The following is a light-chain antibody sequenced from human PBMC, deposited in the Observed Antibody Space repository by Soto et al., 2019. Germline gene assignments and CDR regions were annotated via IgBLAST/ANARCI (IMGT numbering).Light chain of an antibody. CDR1: GSDVGGYNY. J-gene: IGLJ1*01. V-gene: IGLV2-14*03. CDR3: SSYTSSNTYV. CDR2: DVF. Sequence: QSALTQPASVSGSPGQSITISCTGTGSDVGGYNYVSWYQHHPDKAPKLIIYDVFDRPSGASNRFSGSKSGNTASLTISGLQAEDEADYYCSSYTSSNTYVFGTGTQLTVL.